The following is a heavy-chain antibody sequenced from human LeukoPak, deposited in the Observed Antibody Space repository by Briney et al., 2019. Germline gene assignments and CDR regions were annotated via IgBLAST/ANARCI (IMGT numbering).Heavy chain of an antibody. J-gene: IGHJ5*02. CDR2: MNPNSGNT. Sequence: GASVKVSCKASGYTFTSYDINWVRQATGQGLEWMGWMNPNSGNTGYAQKFQGRVTMTRNTSISTAYMELSSLRSEDTAVYYCATASKIYGSGSYYNVTGSRNWFDPWGQGTLVTVSS. V-gene: IGHV1-8*01. CDR3: ATASKIYGSGSYYNVTGSRNWFDP. CDR1: GYTFTSYD. D-gene: IGHD3-10*01.